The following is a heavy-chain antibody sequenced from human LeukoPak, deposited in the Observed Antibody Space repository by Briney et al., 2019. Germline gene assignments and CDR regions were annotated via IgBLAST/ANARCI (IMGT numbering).Heavy chain of an antibody. CDR3: ARDIRGKDFWSGYYGLDV. CDR2: ISSTTSYI. D-gene: IGHD3-3*01. V-gene: IGHV3-21*01. J-gene: IGHJ6*04. CDR1: VFTFSDYA. Sequence: PGGSLRLSCSASVFTFSDYAMNWVRQAPGKGLDWVASISSTTSYIYYGDSVKGRFTISRDNAKNSLYLQMNSLRAEDTAVYYCARDIRGKDFWSGYYGLDVWGKGTTVAVSS.